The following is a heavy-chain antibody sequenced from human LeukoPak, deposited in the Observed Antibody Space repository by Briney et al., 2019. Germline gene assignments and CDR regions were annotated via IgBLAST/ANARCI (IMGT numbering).Heavy chain of an antibody. Sequence: GGSLRLSCAASGFVFSTYAILWVRHVPGKGLEYVSGINGNGDYTDYANSVKGRFTISRDNFKNTVYLQMGSLRAEDMAVYYCARDLFSGAEMATLDYWGQGTLVTVSS. V-gene: IGHV3-64*01. D-gene: IGHD5-24*01. CDR1: GFVFSTYA. J-gene: IGHJ4*02. CDR2: INGNGDYT. CDR3: ARDLFSGAEMATLDY.